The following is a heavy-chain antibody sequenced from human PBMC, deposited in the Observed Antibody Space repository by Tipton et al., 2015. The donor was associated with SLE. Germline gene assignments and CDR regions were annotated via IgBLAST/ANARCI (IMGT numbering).Heavy chain of an antibody. CDR1: GGSISSYY. Sequence: TLSLTCTVSGGSISSYYWSWIRQPPGKGLEWIGYIYYSGSTKYNPSLKSRVTISVDTSKNQFSLKPSSVTAADTAVYYCARGSYDSSGYHNWEFDYWGQGTLVTVSS. CDR3: ARGSYDSSGYHNWEFDY. J-gene: IGHJ4*02. CDR2: IYYSGST. V-gene: IGHV4-59*01. D-gene: IGHD3-22*01.